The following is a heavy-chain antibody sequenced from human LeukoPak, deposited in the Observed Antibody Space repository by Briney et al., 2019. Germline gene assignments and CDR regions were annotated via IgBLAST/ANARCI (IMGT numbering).Heavy chain of an antibody. V-gene: IGHV1-2*02. CDR2: INPNSGGT. D-gene: IGHD6-19*01. CDR3: ARAVAAYDAFDI. J-gene: IGHJ3*02. Sequence: ASVKVSCKASGYTFTGYYMHWVRPAPGQGLEWMGWINPNSGGTNYAQKFQGRVTMTRDTSISTAYMELSRLRSDDTAVYYCARAVAAYDAFDIWGQGTMVTVSS. CDR1: GYTFTGYY.